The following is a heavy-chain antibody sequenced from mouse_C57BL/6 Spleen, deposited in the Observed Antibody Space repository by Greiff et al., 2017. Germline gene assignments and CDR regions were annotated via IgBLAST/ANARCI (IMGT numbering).Heavy chain of an antibody. V-gene: IGHV1-82*01. J-gene: IGHJ2*01. D-gene: IGHD2-4*01. Sequence: QVQLKESGPELVKPGASVKISCKASGYAFSSSWMNWVKQRPGKGLEWIGRIYPGDGDTNYNGKFKGKATLTADKSSSTAYMQLSSLTSEDSAVYFCARSGDYDDFDYWGQGTTLTVSS. CDR3: ARSGDYDDFDY. CDR1: GYAFSSSW. CDR2: IYPGDGDT.